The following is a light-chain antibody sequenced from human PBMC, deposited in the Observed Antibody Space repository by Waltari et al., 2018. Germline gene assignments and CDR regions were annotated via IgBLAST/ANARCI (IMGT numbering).Light chain of an antibody. Sequence: DIVMTQSPDSLAVSLGERATINCKSSQSILYSSNNKNYLAWYQQKPGQSPKLLIYWASTREAGFPDRFSGSGSGTDVTLTSSSLQTEDVAVYYCQQYYSTPPTFYQGTKLEIK. CDR1: QSILYSSNNKNY. V-gene: IGKV4-1*01. CDR2: WAS. J-gene: IGKJ2*01. CDR3: QQYYSTPPT.